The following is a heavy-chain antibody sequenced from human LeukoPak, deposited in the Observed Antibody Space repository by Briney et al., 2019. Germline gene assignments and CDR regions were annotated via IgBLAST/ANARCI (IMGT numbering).Heavy chain of an antibody. Sequence: SETLSLTCTVSGGSISSYYWSWIRQPPGKGLEWIGYIYYSGSTNYNPSLKSRVTISVDTSKNQFSLKLSSVTAADTAVYYCAQNYYDSSGYYRPLDYWGQGTLVTVSS. CDR3: AQNYYDSSGYYRPLDY. V-gene: IGHV4-59*01. D-gene: IGHD3-22*01. CDR1: GGSISSYY. CDR2: IYYSGST. J-gene: IGHJ4*02.